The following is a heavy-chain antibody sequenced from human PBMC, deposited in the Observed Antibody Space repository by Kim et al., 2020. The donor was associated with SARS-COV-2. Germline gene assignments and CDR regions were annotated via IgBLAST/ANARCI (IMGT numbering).Heavy chain of an antibody. D-gene: IGHD5-18*01. J-gene: IGHJ6*02. CDR2: T. V-gene: IGHV4-30-2*05. CDR3: ARVSQLYSMDV. Sequence: TYYNPSLKSRVTISVDTSKNQVSLKLSSVTAADTAVYYCARVSQLYSMDVWGQGTTVTVSS.